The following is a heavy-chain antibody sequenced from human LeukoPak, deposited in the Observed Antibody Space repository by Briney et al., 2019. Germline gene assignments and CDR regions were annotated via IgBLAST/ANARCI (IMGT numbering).Heavy chain of an antibody. CDR3: AKAKITLIVVANPNSGALDI. D-gene: IGHD3-22*01. Sequence: GGSLRLSCAASGFTFSSYAMSWVRQAPGKGLEWVSTISGSGGSTSYADSVKGRFTISRDNSNNTLYLQMNSLRAEDTALYYCAKAKITLIVVANPNSGALDIWGQGTMVTVSS. CDR2: ISGSGGST. V-gene: IGHV3-23*01. CDR1: GFTFSSYA. J-gene: IGHJ3*02.